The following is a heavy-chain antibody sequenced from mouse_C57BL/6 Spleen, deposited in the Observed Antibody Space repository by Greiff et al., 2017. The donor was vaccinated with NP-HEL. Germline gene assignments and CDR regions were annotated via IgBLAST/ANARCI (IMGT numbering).Heavy chain of an antibody. Sequence: EVQRVESGGGLVKPGGSLKLSCAASGFTFSSYAMSWVRQTPEKRLEWVANISDGGSYTYYPDNVKGRFTISRDNAKNNLYLQMSQLKSEDTAMYYCARETMVGYYAMDYWGQGTSVTVSS. CDR1: GFTFSSYA. CDR3: ARETMVGYYAMDY. V-gene: IGHV5-4*01. CDR2: ISDGGSYT. D-gene: IGHD2-2*01. J-gene: IGHJ4*01.